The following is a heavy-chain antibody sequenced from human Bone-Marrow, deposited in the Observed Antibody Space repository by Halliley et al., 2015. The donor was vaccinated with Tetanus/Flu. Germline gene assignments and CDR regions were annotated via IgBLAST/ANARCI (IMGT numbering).Heavy chain of an antibody. D-gene: IGHD6-13*01. CDR1: GFTVNNNY. CDR2: IRRKTSSYAT. V-gene: IGHV3-73*01. Sequence: VQLVQSGGGLIQPGGSLRLSCAASGFTVNNNYLSWVRQASGKGLEWVGRIRRKTSSYATSYAASGRGRLTISRDDSKNTAYRQMDSLKIQDTPVYFCSSLRGDSSSPYDYNGMDVWGQGTPLTVSS. CDR3: SSLRGDSSSPYDYNGMDV. J-gene: IGHJ6*02.